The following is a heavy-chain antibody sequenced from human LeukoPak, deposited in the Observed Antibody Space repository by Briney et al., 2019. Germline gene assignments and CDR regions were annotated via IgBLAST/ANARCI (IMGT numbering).Heavy chain of an antibody. V-gene: IGHV3-21*01. J-gene: IGHJ5*02. CDR1: GFTFSSYS. D-gene: IGHD2-15*01. Sequence: GGSLRLSCAASGFTFSSYSMNWVRQAPGKGLEWVSSISSSSSYIYYADSVKGRFTISRDNAKNSLYLQMNSLRAEDTAVYYCARLLGYCSGGSCYYNWFDPWGQGTLVTVSS. CDR2: ISSSSSYI. CDR3: ARLLGYCSGGSCYYNWFDP.